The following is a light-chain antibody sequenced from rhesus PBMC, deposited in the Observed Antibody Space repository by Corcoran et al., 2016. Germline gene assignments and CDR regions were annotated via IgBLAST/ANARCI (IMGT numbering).Light chain of an antibody. J-gene: IGKJ3*01. V-gene: IGKV1-94*01. CDR1: QGINKE. Sequence: IQMTQSPSSLSASVGDRVTVTCRASQGINKELRWYQQKPGRAPTLLIFAASSLPTGVSSRFSGSGYGTNYTLTISSLQPEDVATYYCLQLYTAPFTFGPGTKLDL. CDR3: LQLYTAPFT. CDR2: AAS.